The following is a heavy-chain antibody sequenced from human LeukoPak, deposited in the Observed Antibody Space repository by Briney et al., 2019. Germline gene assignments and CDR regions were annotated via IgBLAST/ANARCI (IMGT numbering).Heavy chain of an antibody. CDR1: GFTVSSNY. CDR3: ARASIAVAGPLDY. D-gene: IGHD6-19*01. V-gene: IGHV3-53*01. CDR2: IYSGGST. Sequence: PGGSLRLSCAASGFTVSSNYMSWVRQAPGKGLEWVSVIYSGGSTYYADSVKGRFTISRDNSKNTLYLQMKSLRAEDTAVYYCARASIAVAGPLDYWGQGTLVTVSS. J-gene: IGHJ4*02.